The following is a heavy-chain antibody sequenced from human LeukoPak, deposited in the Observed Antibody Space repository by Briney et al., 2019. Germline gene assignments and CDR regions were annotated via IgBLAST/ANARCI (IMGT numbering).Heavy chain of an antibody. J-gene: IGHJ4*02. CDR1: GFTFGDYS. V-gene: IGHV3-49*04. Sequence: PGGSLRLSCTASGFTFGDYSMSWVRQAPGKGLEWVGFIRSKAYGGTTEYAASVKGRFTISRDDSKSIAYLQMNSLKTEDTAVYYCTRALDETAMVIGYFDYWGQGTLVTVSS. CDR2: IRSKAYGGTT. CDR3: TRALDETAMVIGYFDY. D-gene: IGHD5-18*01.